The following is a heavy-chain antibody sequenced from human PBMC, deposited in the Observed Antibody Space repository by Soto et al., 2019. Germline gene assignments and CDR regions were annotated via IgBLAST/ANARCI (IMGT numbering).Heavy chain of an antibody. V-gene: IGHV4-4*02. CDR1: GGSISSSNW. J-gene: IGHJ5*02. CDR3: ARAPSSDHLYGDYRLYNWFDP. D-gene: IGHD4-17*01. CDR2: IYHSGST. Sequence: NPSETLSLTCAVSGGSISSSNWWSWVRQPPGKGLEWIGEIYHSGSTNYNPSLKSRVTISVDKSKNQFSLKLSSVTAADTAVYYCARAPSSDHLYGDYRLYNWFDPWGQGTLVTVSS.